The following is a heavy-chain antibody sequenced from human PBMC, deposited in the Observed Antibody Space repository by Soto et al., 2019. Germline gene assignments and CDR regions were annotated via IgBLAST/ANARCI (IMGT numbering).Heavy chain of an antibody. V-gene: IGHV1-2*02. CDR1: GYTLIDYY. Sequence: ASVKVSGKTSGYTLIDYYVHWIRQARQHAREWVGWINPNNGNTNYAQNLQSRLNITRYTSSTTVYMALTGLRSDDTAVSYCARWRDLVATDDYWGQGTQVTVSS. CDR3: ARWRDLVATDDY. CDR2: INPNNGNT. D-gene: IGHD5-12*01. J-gene: IGHJ4*02.